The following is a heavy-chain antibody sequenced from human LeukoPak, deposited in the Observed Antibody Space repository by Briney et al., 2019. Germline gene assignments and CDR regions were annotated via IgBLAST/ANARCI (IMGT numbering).Heavy chain of an antibody. D-gene: IGHD5-24*01. CDR2: IYWNDDK. V-gene: IGHV2-5*01. Sequence: SGPTLVKPTQTLTLTCTFSGFSLSTSGGVGWIRQPPGKALEWLALIYWNDDKRYSPSLKSRLTITKDTSKNQVVLTMTNMDPVDTATYYCAHRRIRGGYNDRYFDYWGQGTLVTVS. CDR1: GFSLSTSGG. CDR3: AHRRIRGGYNDRYFDY. J-gene: IGHJ4*02.